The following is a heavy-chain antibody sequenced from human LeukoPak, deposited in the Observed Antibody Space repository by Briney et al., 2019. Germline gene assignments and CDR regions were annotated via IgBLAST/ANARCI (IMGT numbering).Heavy chain of an antibody. Sequence: GGSLRLSCAASGFTFSSYAMSWVRQAPGKGLEWVSSISSSSSYIYYADSVKGRFTISRDNAKNSLYLQMNSLRAEDTAVYYCARFLAAPYYFNYWGRGTLVTVSS. CDR3: ARFLAAPYYFNY. CDR1: GFTFSSYA. V-gene: IGHV3-21*01. D-gene: IGHD6-13*01. CDR2: ISSSSSYI. J-gene: IGHJ4*02.